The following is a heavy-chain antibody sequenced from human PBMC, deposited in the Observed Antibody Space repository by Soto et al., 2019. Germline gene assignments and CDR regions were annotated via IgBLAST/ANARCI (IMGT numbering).Heavy chain of an antibody. CDR3: ARSQGYCSSTSCYTSLSYYYGMDV. CDR2: IYHSGST. CDR1: GYSISSGYY. Sequence: SETLSLTCAVSGYSISSGYYWGWIRQPPGKGLEWIGSIYHSGSTYYNPSLKSRVTISVDTSKNQFSLKLSSVTVADTAVYYCARSQGYCSSTSCYTSLSYYYGMDVWGQGTTVTVSS. D-gene: IGHD2-2*02. J-gene: IGHJ6*02. V-gene: IGHV4-38-2*01.